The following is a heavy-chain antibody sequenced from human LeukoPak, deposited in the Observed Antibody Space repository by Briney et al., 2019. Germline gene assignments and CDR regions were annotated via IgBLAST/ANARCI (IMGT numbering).Heavy chain of an antibody. Sequence: ASVKVSCKASGYTFASYAISWVRQAPGQGLEWMGWITAYNGNTNYAQKFQGRVTMTTDTSTSTAYMVLRSLRSDDTAVYYCARRYYYDRSGYSFDYWGQGTLVTVSS. CDR1: GYTFASYA. CDR3: ARRYYYDRSGYSFDY. V-gene: IGHV1-18*01. D-gene: IGHD3-22*01. J-gene: IGHJ4*02. CDR2: ITAYNGNT.